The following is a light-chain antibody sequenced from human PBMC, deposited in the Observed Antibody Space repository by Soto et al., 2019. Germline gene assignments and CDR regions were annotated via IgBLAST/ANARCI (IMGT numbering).Light chain of an antibody. CDR3: LLSYNGPYV. CDR2: DTT. V-gene: IGLV7-46*01. Sequence: VVTQEPSLTVSPGGTVTLTCGSSTGAVTNGHYPCWFQQKPGQAPRTLIYDTTNRHSWTPARFSGSLLGGKAALTLSGAQPEDEAEYYCLLSYNGPYVFGTGTKVTVL. J-gene: IGLJ1*01. CDR1: TGAVTNGHY.